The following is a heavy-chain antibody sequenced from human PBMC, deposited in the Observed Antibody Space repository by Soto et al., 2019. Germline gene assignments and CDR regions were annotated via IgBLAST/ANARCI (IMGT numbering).Heavy chain of an antibody. Sequence: ASVKVSCKASGGTFSSYAISWVRQAPGQGLEWMGGIIPILGIANYAQKFQGGVTITADKSTSTAYMELSSLRSEDTAVYYCAGGITMVAFDIWGQGTMVTVSS. V-gene: IGHV1-69*10. CDR1: GGTFSSYA. CDR2: IIPILGIA. J-gene: IGHJ3*02. CDR3: AGGITMVAFDI. D-gene: IGHD3-10*01.